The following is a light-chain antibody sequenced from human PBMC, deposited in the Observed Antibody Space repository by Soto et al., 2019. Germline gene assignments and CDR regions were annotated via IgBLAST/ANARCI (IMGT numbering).Light chain of an antibody. V-gene: IGLV2-14*01. CDR2: DVT. CDR3: SSYTTRSTLV. J-gene: IGLJ1*01. Sequence: QSALTQPRSVSGSPGQSVTISCTGTSSDVGAYDFVSWYQHYPGKAPKLMTFDVTHRPPGISDRFSGSKSANTASLTISGLQAEDEAFYYCSSYTTRSTLVFGGGTKVTVL. CDR1: SSDVGAYDF.